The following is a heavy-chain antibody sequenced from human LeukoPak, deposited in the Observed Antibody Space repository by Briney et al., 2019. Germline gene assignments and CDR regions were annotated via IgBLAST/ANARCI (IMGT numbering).Heavy chain of an antibody. J-gene: IGHJ4*02. Sequence: GGSLRLSCAASGFTFDDYGMSWVRQAPGKGLEWVSGINWNGGSTGYADSVKGRFTISRDNSKNTLYLEVISLTAEDTAVYYCAKDDAWLRFGEWSQGTLVTVSS. D-gene: IGHD3-10*01. CDR3: AKDDAWLRFGE. V-gene: IGHV3-20*04. CDR1: GFTFDDYG. CDR2: INWNGGST.